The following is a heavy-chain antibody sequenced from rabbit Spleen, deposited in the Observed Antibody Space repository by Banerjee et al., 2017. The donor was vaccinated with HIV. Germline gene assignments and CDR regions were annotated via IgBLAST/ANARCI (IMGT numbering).Heavy chain of an antibody. J-gene: IGHJ4*01. D-gene: IGHD8-1*01. CDR3: ARDAGSYDYIDVYFNL. V-gene: IGHV1S40*01. CDR2: IDAGSSGFT. CDR1: GFSFSSSDY. Sequence: QSLEESGGDLVKPGASLTLTCTASGFSFSSSDYMCWVRQAPGKGLEWIACIDAGSSGFTYFASWAKGRFTISKTSSTTVTLQMTSLTAADTATYFCARDAGSYDYIDVYFNLWGPGTLVTVS.